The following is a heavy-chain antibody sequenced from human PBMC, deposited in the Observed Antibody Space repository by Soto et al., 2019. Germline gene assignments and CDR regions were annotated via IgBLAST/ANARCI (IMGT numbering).Heavy chain of an antibody. CDR1: GFSLSNARMG. Sequence: QVTLKESGPVLVKPTETLTLTCTVSGFSLSNARMGVSWIRQPPGKALEWLAHIFSNDEKSYSTSLKSRLTISKDTSKSQVVLTMTNMDPVDTATYYCARMDDSSGYYSYWGQGTLVTVSS. CDR2: IFSNDEK. D-gene: IGHD3-22*01. CDR3: ARMDDSSGYYSY. V-gene: IGHV2-26*01. J-gene: IGHJ4*02.